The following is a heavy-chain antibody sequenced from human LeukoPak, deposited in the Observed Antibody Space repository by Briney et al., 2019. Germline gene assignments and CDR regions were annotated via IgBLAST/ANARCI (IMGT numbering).Heavy chain of an antibody. J-gene: IGHJ2*01. D-gene: IGHD2-2*01. CDR2: ISWNSGTV. Sequence: GGSLRLTCAASGFNFNDYAMHWVRQAPGKGLEWVSGISWNSGTVAYADSVKGRFTISRDNSKKSLYLQMNSLRAEDMALYYCAKASADWYFDLWGRGTLVTVSS. CDR3: AKASADWYFDL. CDR1: GFNFNDYA. V-gene: IGHV3-9*03.